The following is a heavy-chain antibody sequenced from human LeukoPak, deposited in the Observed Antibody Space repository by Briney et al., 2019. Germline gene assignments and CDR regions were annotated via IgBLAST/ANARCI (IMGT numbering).Heavy chain of an antibody. Sequence: GGSLRLSCAASGFTFSSYEMNWVRQAPGKGLEWVSYISSSGSTIYYADSVKGRFTISRDNAKNSLYLQMNSLRAEDTAVYYCAKGASSLYGSGSYSPFDYWGQGTLVTVSS. CDR2: ISSSGSTI. CDR1: GFTFSSYE. J-gene: IGHJ4*02. D-gene: IGHD3-10*01. CDR3: AKGASSLYGSGSYSPFDY. V-gene: IGHV3-48*03.